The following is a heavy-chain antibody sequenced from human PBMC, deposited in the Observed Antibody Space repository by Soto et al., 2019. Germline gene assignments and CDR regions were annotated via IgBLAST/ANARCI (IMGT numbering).Heavy chain of an antibody. D-gene: IGHD2-2*01. CDR3: ARGTRATQYYYYFYGMDI. Sequence: SETLSLTCTVSGGSLNTYYWSWVRQPPGKGLEWIGYISYSGSTSYNPSLKNRLTISLHASRNQFSLDLRSVTAADTAIYYCARGTRATQYYYYFYGMDIWGQGTTVTVSS. CDR2: ISYSGST. J-gene: IGHJ6*02. V-gene: IGHV4-59*01. CDR1: GGSLNTYY.